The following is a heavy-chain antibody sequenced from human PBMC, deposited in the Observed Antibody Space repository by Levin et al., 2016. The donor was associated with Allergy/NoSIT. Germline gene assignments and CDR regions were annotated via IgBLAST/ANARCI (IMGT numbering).Heavy chain of an antibody. CDR3: ARMPSSSWLNYYYYYMDV. D-gene: IGHD6-13*01. J-gene: IGHJ6*03. V-gene: IGHV1-18*01. CDR2: ISAYNGNT. Sequence: ASVKVSCKASGYTFTSYGISWVRQAPGQGLEWMGWISAYNGNTNYAQKLQGRVTMTTDTSTSTAYMELRSLRSDDTAVYYCARMPSSSWLNYYYYYMDVWGKGTTVTVSS. CDR1: GYTFTSYG.